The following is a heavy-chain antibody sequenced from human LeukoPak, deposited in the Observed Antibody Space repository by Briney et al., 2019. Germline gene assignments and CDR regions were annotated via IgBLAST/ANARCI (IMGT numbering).Heavy chain of an antibody. Sequence: GGSLRLSCAASGFTVRSNYMNWVRQAPGKGREWVSVIYSGGSTYYADSVKGRFTISRDNSKNTLYLQMNSLRVEDTAVYYCARESGSGNRDFDYWGQGTLVTVSS. V-gene: IGHV3-66*01. D-gene: IGHD3-10*01. CDR3: ARESGSGNRDFDY. CDR1: GFTVRSNY. CDR2: IYSGGST. J-gene: IGHJ4*02.